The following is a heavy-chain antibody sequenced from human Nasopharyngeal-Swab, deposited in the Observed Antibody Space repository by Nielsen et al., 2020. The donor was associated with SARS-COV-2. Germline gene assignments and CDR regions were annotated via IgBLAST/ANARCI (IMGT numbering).Heavy chain of an antibody. CDR3: GRDLGGRFST. D-gene: IGHD3-16*01. V-gene: IGHV3-74*01. CDR1: GFTFSSYW. CDR2: IDEHGSTI. Sequence: GESLRLSCVASGFTFSSYWMHWVRQVPGKGLVWVSRIDEHGSTINHADSVEGRFTISRDNAKNTLFLQMNSLRAEDTAVYYCGRDLGGRFSTWGQGTLVTVSS. J-gene: IGHJ5*02.